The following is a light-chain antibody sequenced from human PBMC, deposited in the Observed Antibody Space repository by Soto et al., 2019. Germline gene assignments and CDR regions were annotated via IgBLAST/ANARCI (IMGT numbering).Light chain of an antibody. Sequence: DIQMTQSPSSLSASVGDRVTITCRASQSIRTYLNWFQQRPGKAPKLLIYAASTRATDIPARFSGSGSGTEFTLTISSLQSEDFALYFCQQYNNWPGTFGQGTKVESK. V-gene: IGKV1-39*01. J-gene: IGKJ1*01. CDR2: AAS. CDR3: QQYNNWPGT. CDR1: QSIRTY.